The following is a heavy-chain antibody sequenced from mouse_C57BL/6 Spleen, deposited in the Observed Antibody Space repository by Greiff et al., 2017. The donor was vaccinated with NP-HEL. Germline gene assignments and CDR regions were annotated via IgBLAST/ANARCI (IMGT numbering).Heavy chain of an antibody. D-gene: IGHD1-1*01. V-gene: IGHV1-15*01. CDR2: IDPETGGT. CDR3: TREHYGRGYAMDY. Sequence: VQLQQSGAELVRPGASVTLSCKASGYTFTDYEMHWVKQTPVHGLEWIGAIDPETGGTAYNQKFKGKAILTADKSSSTAYMELRSLTSEDSAVYYCTREHYGRGYAMDYWGQGTSVTVSS. J-gene: IGHJ4*01. CDR1: GYTFTDYE.